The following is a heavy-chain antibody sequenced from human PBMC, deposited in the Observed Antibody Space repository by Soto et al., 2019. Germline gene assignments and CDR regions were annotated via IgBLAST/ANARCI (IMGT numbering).Heavy chain of an antibody. D-gene: IGHD3-22*01. V-gene: IGHV1-69*01. CDR3: ARAAPRGTMIVTDSDNYGMDV. CDR1: GGTFSKYA. Sequence: QVQLVQSGAEVKKPGSSVKVSCKASGGTFSKYAFSWVRQAPGQGLEWMGGIIPLFDAADYAQRFQGRVRMTAEESTTTANMELSSLRSEDTTRYYCARAAPRGTMIVTDSDNYGMDVWGQGTTVTVSS. J-gene: IGHJ6*02. CDR2: IIPLFDAA.